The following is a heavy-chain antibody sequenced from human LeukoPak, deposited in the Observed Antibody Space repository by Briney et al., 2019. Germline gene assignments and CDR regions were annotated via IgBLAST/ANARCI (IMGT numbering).Heavy chain of an antibody. CDR1: QFTFSDYW. CDR3: AKGKGYDD. Sequence: GGSLRLSCAASQFTFSDYWMSWVRQAPGKGLEWVANIKQDGSEKYYVDSVKGRFTISRDNAKNSLYLQMNSLRVEDTAVYYCAKGKGYDDWGQVTLVSVSS. V-gene: IGHV3-7*01. D-gene: IGHD5-12*01. J-gene: IGHJ4*02. CDR2: IKQDGSEK.